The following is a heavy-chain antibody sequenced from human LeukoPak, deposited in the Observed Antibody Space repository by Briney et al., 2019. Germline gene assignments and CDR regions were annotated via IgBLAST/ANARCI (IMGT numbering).Heavy chain of an antibody. Sequence: GRSLRLSCAASVLSFSSYGMHWVRQAPGKGLEWVAVILSDGSNKYYADSVEGRFTISRDNSKNTLYLQMNSMRAEDTAVYYCAKVRRDGYNYLFDYWGQGTLVTVSS. V-gene: IGHV3-30*18. D-gene: IGHD5-24*01. CDR2: ILSDGSNK. CDR1: VLSFSSYG. J-gene: IGHJ4*02. CDR3: AKVRRDGYNYLFDY.